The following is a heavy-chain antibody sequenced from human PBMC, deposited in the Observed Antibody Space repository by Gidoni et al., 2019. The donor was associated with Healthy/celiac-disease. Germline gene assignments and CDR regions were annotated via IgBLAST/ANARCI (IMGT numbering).Heavy chain of an antibody. D-gene: IGHD3-22*01. V-gene: IGHV3-9*01. CDR1: GFTFDDYA. Sequence: EVQLVESGGGLVRPGRSLGLSCAASGFTFDDYAKHWVRQAPGKGLGWVSGISWNSGSRGYADAVKGRFTISRDNAKNSLYLQMNSLRAEDTALYYCAKSQGYYYDSSGGGGMDVWGQGTTVTVSS. CDR2: ISWNSGSR. CDR3: AKSQGYYYDSSGGGGMDV. J-gene: IGHJ6*02.